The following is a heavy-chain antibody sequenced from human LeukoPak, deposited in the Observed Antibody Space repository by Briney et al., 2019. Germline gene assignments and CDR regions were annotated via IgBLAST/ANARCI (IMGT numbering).Heavy chain of an antibody. CDR1: GGTFISYA. CDR2: IIPIFGTA. CDR3: ARGPDYYDSSGYIDY. J-gene: IGHJ4*02. V-gene: IGHV1-69*13. Sequence: GASVKVSCKASGGTFISYAISWVRQAPGQGLEWMGGIIPIFGTANYAQKFQGRVTITADESTSTAYMELSSLRSEDTAVYYCARGPDYYDSSGYIDYWGQGTLVTVSS. D-gene: IGHD3-22*01.